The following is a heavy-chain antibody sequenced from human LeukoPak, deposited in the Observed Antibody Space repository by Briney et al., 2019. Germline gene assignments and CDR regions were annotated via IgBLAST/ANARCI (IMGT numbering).Heavy chain of an antibody. CDR1: GDSVSSNNTA. D-gene: IGHD1-26*01. Sequence: SQTLSLTCAISGDSVSSNNTAWNWIRQSPSRGLEWLGRTFYRSKWYNEYAASLKSRITINPDTSKNQFSLQLNSVTPEDTAVYYCARHPYSGSYHFDYWGQGTLVTVSS. V-gene: IGHV6-1*01. CDR3: ARHPYSGSYHFDY. CDR2: TFYRSKWYN. J-gene: IGHJ4*02.